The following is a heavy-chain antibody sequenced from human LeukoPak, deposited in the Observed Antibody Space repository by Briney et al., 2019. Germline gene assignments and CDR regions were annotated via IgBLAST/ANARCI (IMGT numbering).Heavy chain of an antibody. CDR1: GFTFNNAW. CDR2: IKSKTDGGTV. CDR3: TTDRNGYNYFFDY. D-gene: IGHD5-24*01. J-gene: IGHJ4*02. Sequence: GGSLRLSCAASGFTFNNAWMTWVRQAPGKGLEWVGRIKSKTDGGTVDYAAPVKGRFTISRDDSKNTLYLQMNSLKTEDTAVYFCTTDRNGYNYFFDYWGQGTLVTVSS. V-gene: IGHV3-15*01.